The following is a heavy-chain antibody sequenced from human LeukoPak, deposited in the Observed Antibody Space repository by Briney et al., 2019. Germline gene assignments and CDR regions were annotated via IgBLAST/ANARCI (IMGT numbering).Heavy chain of an antibody. Sequence: GGSLRLSCAASGFTFSSYAMSWVRQAPGKGLEWVSAISGSGGSTYYADSVKGRFTISRDNSQNTLYLQMNSLRAEDTAVYYCAKDLSVDVSIAVAGTNWFDPWGQGTLVTVSS. J-gene: IGHJ5*02. CDR3: AKDLSVDVSIAVAGTNWFDP. D-gene: IGHD6-19*01. V-gene: IGHV3-23*01. CDR2: ISGSGGST. CDR1: GFTFSSYA.